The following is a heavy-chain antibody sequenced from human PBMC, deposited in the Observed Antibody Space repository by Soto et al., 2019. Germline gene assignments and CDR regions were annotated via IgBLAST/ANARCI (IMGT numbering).Heavy chain of an antibody. J-gene: IGHJ4*02. V-gene: IGHV3-7*01. D-gene: IGHD3-16*01. CDR1: GFAFSNYL. CDR2: IKQTGREE. Sequence: EVQLVESGGGLVQPGGSLRLSCTASGFAFSNYLMNWVRQAPGKGLEWVANIKQTGREEYYADSVRGRFTISSDNAKSSMYLQMTSLRVEDTGVYYCARGWGGSTETFDSWGQGTLVTVSS. CDR3: ARGWGGSTETFDS.